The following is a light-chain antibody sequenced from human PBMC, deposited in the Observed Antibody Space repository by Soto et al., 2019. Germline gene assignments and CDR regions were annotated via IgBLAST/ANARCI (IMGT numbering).Light chain of an antibody. Sequence: QSVLTQPPSASGTPGQRVTISCSGSSSNIGSNTVNWYQQLPGTAPKLLIYSNNQRPSGVPDRFSGSKSGTSASLAISGLQSEDEADYYCAAWDDSLSGRGVFGTGTQVTVL. CDR1: SSNIGSNT. CDR2: SNN. V-gene: IGLV1-44*01. CDR3: AAWDDSLSGRGV. J-gene: IGLJ1*01.